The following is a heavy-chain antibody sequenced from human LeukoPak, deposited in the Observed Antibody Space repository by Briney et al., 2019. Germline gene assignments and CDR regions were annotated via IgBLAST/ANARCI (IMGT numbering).Heavy chain of an antibody. D-gene: IGHD5-24*01. CDR1: GYTFTSYD. Sequence: ASVKVSCKASGYTFTSYDINWVRQATGQGLEWMGWMNPNSGNTGYAQKFQGRVTITRNTSISTAYMELSSLRSEDTAVYFCARVRDGYNDAFDIWGQGTMVTVS. CDR2: MNPNSGNT. V-gene: IGHV1-8*03. J-gene: IGHJ3*02. CDR3: ARVRDGYNDAFDI.